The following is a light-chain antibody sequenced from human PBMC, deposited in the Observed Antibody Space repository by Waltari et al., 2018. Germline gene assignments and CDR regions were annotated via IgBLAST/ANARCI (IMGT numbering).Light chain of an antibody. CDR1: QRVSSS. V-gene: IGKV3-11*01. J-gene: IGKJ5*01. CDR2: DAS. Sequence: EIVFTQSPATLSLSPGERATLACRASQRVSSSLAWYQQKPGQAPRLLIYDASNRATGIPARFSGSGSGTDFTLTISSLEPEDFAVYYCQQRSNWPLITFGQGTRLEIK. CDR3: QQRSNWPLIT.